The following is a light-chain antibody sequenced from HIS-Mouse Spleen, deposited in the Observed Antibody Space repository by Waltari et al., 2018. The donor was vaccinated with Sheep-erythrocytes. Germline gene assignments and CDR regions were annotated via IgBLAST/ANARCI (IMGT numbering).Light chain of an antibody. CDR3: QSADSSGTYV. V-gene: IGLV3-25*03. CDR2: QDR. CDR1: ALPKQY. Sequence: SYELTQPPSVSVSPGQTARITCSGDALPKQYASWYQQKTGQAPALVIYQDRGGPSGIPERFSGSSSGTTVTLTISGVQAEDEADYYCQSADSSGTYVFGTGTKVTVL. J-gene: IGLJ1*01.